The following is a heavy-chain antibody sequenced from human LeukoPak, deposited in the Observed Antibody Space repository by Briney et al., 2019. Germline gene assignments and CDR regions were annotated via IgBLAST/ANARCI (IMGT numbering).Heavy chain of an antibody. J-gene: IGHJ4*02. CDR3: ALRACSSTSCYGQFDY. D-gene: IGHD2-2*01. CDR2: IIPILGIA. V-gene: IGHV1-69*04. Sequence: GASVKVSCKASGGTFSSYAISWVRQAPGQGLEWMGRIIPILGIANYAQKFQGRVTITADKSTSTAYMELSSLRSEDTAVYYCALRACSSTSCYGQFDYWGQGTLVTVSS. CDR1: GGTFSSYA.